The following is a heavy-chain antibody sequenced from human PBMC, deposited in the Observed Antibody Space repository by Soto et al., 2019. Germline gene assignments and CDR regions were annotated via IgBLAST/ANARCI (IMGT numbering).Heavy chain of an antibody. D-gene: IGHD2-2*01. V-gene: IGHV4-31*03. CDR3: ASSHCSSTSCYFGSSWFDP. Sequence: QVQLQESGPGLVKPSQTLSLTCTVSGGSISSGGYYWSWIRQHPGKGLEWIGYIYYSGSTYYNPSLKIRVTISVDTSKIQFSLKLSSVTAADTAVYYCASSHCSSTSCYFGSSWFDPWGQGTLVTVSS. CDR1: GGSISSGGYY. CDR2: IYYSGST. J-gene: IGHJ5*02.